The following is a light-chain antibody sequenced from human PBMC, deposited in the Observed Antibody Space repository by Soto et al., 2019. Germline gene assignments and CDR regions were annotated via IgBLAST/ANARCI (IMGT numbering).Light chain of an antibody. J-gene: IGKJ2*01. V-gene: IGKV1-5*01. CDR1: QNIRTL. CDR2: DAS. CDR3: QHHHTYFYT. Sequence: DIQMTQSPSTLSAFVGDRVSITCRASQNIRTLLVWYQQKPGKAPKLLLSDASSLESGVPSRFSGSGSGTDFTLTITSLQPDDVATYYCQHHHTYFYTFGQGTKVEIK.